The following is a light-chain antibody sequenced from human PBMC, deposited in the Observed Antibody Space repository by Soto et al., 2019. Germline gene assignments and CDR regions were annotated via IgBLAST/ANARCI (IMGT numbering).Light chain of an antibody. J-gene: IGKJ1*01. V-gene: IGKV3-20*01. CDR3: QQYGTSLTWT. CDR1: QSVSSNY. Sequence: EIVLTQSPGTLSLSPGERATLSCRASQSVSSNYLGWYQQKPGQAPRLLIYGASSRATGIPDRLSGSGSGTDFTLTISRLEPEDFAVYYCQQYGTSLTWTFGQGTKVEIK. CDR2: GAS.